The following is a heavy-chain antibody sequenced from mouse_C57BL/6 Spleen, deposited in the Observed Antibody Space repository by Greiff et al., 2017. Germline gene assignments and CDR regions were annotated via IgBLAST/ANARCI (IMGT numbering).Heavy chain of an antibody. CDR1: GYAFSSSW. Sequence: LEESGPELVKPGASVKISCKASGYAFSSSWMNWVKQRPGKGLEWIGRIYPGDGDTNYNGKFKGKATLTADKSSSTAYMQLSSLTSEDSAVYFCARAYYSNYVGAMDYWGQGTSVTVSS. D-gene: IGHD2-5*01. V-gene: IGHV1-82*01. CDR3: ARAYYSNYVGAMDY. J-gene: IGHJ4*01. CDR2: IYPGDGDT.